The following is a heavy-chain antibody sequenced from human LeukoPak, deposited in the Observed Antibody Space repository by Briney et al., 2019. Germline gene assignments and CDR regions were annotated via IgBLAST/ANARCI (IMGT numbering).Heavy chain of an antibody. CDR2: ISSTATI. J-gene: IGHJ5*01. CDR1: GFTFSSYS. V-gene: IGHV3-48*04. CDR3: ARVGSHRNSGYDS. Sequence: GGSLRLSCAASGFTFSSYSMNWVRQAPGRGLEWVSYISSTATIYYADFLKGRFTISRDNAKNSLYLQMNSLRAKDTAVYYCARVGSHRNSGYDSWGQGTLVTVSS. D-gene: IGHD5-12*01.